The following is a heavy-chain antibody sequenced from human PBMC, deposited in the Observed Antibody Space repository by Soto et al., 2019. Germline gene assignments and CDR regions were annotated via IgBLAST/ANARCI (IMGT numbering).Heavy chain of an antibody. Sequence: SETLSLTCSVSGGSMSSYYWSWIRQPPGKGLERIGYIYYSGRTNYNPSLKSRLTISVDTSRNQFSLKLSSVTATDTTVYYCARSGYCNKGSCLVRGYFDYWGQGILVTVS. V-gene: IGHV4-59*08. D-gene: IGHD2-15*01. CDR1: GGSMSSYY. J-gene: IGHJ4*02. CDR2: IYYSGRT. CDR3: ARSGYCNKGSCLVRGYFDY.